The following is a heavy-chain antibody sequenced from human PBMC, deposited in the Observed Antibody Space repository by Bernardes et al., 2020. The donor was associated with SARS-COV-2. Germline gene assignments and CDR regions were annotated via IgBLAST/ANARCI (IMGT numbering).Heavy chain of an antibody. V-gene: IGHV4-59*01. CDR3: ARWYDSSAYSWLDP. J-gene: IGHJ5*02. D-gene: IGHD3-22*01. Sequence: SETLSLTYTVSGGSISSYYWGWIRQSPGKGLEWIGHIYDNGNTNYNPSLESRVTISRDTSKNQFSLKLSSVTAADTAVYFCARWYDSSAYSWLDPWGQGTLVTVSS. CDR1: GGSISSYY. CDR2: IYDNGNT.